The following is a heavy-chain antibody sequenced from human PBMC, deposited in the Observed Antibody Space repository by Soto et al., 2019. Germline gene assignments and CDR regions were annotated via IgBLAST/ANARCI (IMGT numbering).Heavy chain of an antibody. J-gene: IGHJ4*02. V-gene: IGHV1-69*02. CDR1: GGTFSSYT. CDR2: IIPILGIA. D-gene: IGHD2-21*02. Sequence: QVQLVQSGAEVKKPGSSVKVSCKASGGTFSSYTISWVRQAPGQGLEWMGRIIPILGIANYAQKFQGRVTITADKTTSTADMELSSLRSEDTAVYYRARGEAYCGGDCYWGPLDYWGQGTLVTVSS. CDR3: ARGEAYCGGDCYWGPLDY.